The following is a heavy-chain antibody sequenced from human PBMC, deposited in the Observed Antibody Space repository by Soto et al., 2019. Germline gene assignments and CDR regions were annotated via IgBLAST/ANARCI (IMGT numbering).Heavy chain of an antibody. CDR2: ISGDGRTT. CDR1: GFTFSSHW. J-gene: IGHJ4*02. V-gene: IGHV3-74*01. D-gene: IGHD2-2*01. Sequence: GGSLRLSCAASGFTFSSHWMNWVRQAPGKGLVWVSRISGDGRTTSHADSVKGRFTISRDNTKNTLYLQMNSLRVEDTAVYYCARGVPNCSSSSCYFDFWGQGIQVTVSS. CDR3: ARGVPNCSSSSCYFDF.